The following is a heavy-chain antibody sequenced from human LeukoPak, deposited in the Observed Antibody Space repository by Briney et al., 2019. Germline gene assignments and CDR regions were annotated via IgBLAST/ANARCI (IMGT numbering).Heavy chain of an antibody. CDR1: GGSMSSYY. Sequence: PSETLSLTCTVSGGSMSSYYWSWIRQPPGKGLEWIGYIFYSGSTNYNPSLKSRVTISVDTSKNQFSLKLSSMTAADTAVYYCASGPYPAAGTDHQFDYWGQGTLVTVSS. V-gene: IGHV4-59*01. J-gene: IGHJ4*02. CDR3: ASGPYPAAGTDHQFDY. CDR2: IFYSGST. D-gene: IGHD6-13*01.